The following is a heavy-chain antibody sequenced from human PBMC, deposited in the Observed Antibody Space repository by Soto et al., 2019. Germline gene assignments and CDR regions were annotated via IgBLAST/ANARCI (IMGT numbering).Heavy chain of an antibody. V-gene: IGHV4-59*01. J-gene: IGHJ4*02. CDR2: IYYSGST. Sequence: SETLSLTCTVSGGSISSYYWSWIRQPPGKGLEWIGYIYYSGSTNYNPSLKSRVTISVDTSKNQFSLKLSSVTAADTAVYYCAGGTYDYIWGSYRGSFDYWGQGTLVTVSS. D-gene: IGHD3-16*02. CDR3: AGGTYDYIWGSYRGSFDY. CDR1: GGSISSYY.